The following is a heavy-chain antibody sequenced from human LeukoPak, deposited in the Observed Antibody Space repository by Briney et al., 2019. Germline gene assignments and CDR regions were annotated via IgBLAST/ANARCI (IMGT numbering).Heavy chain of an antibody. J-gene: IGHJ4*02. V-gene: IGHV3-49*03. CDR3: ARDLRAVAHDFDC. CDR1: GFTFGDHG. Sequence: GGSLRLSCTASGFTFGDHGLNWFRQAPGKGLEWVGFIRSKAYGGTAEYAASVKGRFTISRDDSENIAYVEMNSLKSEDTAVYYWARDLRAVAHDFDCGGQGTLVTVSS. CDR2: IRSKAYGGTA. D-gene: IGHD6-19*01.